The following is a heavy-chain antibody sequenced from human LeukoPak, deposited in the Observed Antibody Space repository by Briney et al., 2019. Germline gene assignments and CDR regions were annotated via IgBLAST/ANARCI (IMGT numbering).Heavy chain of an antibody. CDR3: ARADSSGYTFDY. CDR2: INPSGGST. Sequence: ASVKVSCKASGYTFTDYYMHWVRQAPGQGLEWMGIINPSGGSTSYAQKFQGRVTMTRDMSTSTVYMELSSLRSEDTAVYYCARADSSGYTFDYWGQGTLVTVSS. D-gene: IGHD3-22*01. V-gene: IGHV1-46*01. CDR1: GYTFTDYY. J-gene: IGHJ4*02.